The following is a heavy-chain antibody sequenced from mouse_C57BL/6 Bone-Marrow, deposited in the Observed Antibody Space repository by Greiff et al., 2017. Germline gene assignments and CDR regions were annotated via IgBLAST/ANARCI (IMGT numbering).Heavy chain of an antibody. D-gene: IGHD2-4*01. Sequence: QVQLQQPGAELVKPGASVKLSCKASGYTFTNYWMHCVKQRPGQGLEWIGMMHPNGGSPDYNEKFKSEATLSVDKSSRTAYMELSSLTSEDYAVYYCARSYDYDDDTMDYWGQGTSVTGSS. CDR2: MHPNGGSP. CDR1: GYTFTNYW. CDR3: ARSYDYDDDTMDY. V-gene: IGHV1-64*01. J-gene: IGHJ4*01.